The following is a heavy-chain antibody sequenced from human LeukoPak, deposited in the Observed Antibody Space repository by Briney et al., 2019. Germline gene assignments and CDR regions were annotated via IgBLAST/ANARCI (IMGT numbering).Heavy chain of an antibody. Sequence: SVKVSCQASGCTFSSYAISVLRQAPGQRREWMGRIVRIICKANYAQKFQGRVPITTDESTRTAYMELRSMRYEDTGVYYCARERGRLRFLESFIDYWGQGTLVTVPS. CDR3: ARERGRLRFLESFIDY. V-gene: IGHV1-69*05. J-gene: IGHJ4*02. CDR1: GCTFSSYA. CDR2: IVRIICKA. D-gene: IGHD3-3*01.